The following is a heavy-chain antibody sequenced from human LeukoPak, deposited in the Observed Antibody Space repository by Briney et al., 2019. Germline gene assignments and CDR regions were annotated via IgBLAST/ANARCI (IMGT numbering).Heavy chain of an antibody. J-gene: IGHJ4*02. CDR1: GGTFSSYA. CDR2: IIPILGIA. Sequence: VASVKVSCKASGGTFSSYAISWVRQAPGQGLEWMGRIIPILGIANYAQKFQGRVTITADKSTSTAYMELSSLRSEDTAVYYCARQDGYGGNSELPDYWGQGTLVTVSS. CDR3: ARQDGYGGNSELPDY. D-gene: IGHD4-23*01. V-gene: IGHV1-69*04.